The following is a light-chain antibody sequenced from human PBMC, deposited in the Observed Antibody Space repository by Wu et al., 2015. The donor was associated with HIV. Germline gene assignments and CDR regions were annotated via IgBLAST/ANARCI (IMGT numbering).Light chain of an antibody. CDR3: QQRANWPLT. Sequence: EIVMTQSPATLSVSPGERATLSCRASQSVTSDLAWYQQKPGQAPRLLICDASNRATGIPARFSGGGSGTDFTLTISSLEPEDFAVYYCQQRANWPLTFGGGTKVEIK. V-gene: IGKV3-11*01. J-gene: IGKJ4*01. CDR2: DAS. CDR1: QSVTSD.